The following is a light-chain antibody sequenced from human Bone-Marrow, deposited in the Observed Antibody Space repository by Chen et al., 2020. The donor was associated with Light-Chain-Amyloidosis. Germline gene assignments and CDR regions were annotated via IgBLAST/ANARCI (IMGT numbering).Light chain of an antibody. J-gene: IGKJ1*01. Sequence: DIQMIQSPSALSASVGDRVTITCRASQTIDTFLNWYQQRPGKAPKLLIYAASSLQSGVPSRFSGSGSGTEFSLTINTLQPEDFATYFCQQSYITPRTFGQGTTVEI. V-gene: IGKV1-39*01. CDR3: QQSYITPRT. CDR2: AAS. CDR1: QTIDTF.